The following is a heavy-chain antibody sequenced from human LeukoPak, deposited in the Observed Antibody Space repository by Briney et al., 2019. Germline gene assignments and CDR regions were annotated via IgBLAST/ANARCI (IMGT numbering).Heavy chain of an antibody. Sequence: SETLSLTCTVSGGSISSSSYYWGWIRQPPGKGLEWIGSIYYSGSTYYNPSLKSRVTISVDTSKNQFSLKLSSVTAADTAVYYCASCKTYYDFWSGYYRYYYYMDVWGKGTTVTVSS. CDR3: ASCKTYYDFWSGYYRYYYYMDV. CDR2: IYYSGST. D-gene: IGHD3-3*01. CDR1: GGSISSSSYY. J-gene: IGHJ6*03. V-gene: IGHV4-39*07.